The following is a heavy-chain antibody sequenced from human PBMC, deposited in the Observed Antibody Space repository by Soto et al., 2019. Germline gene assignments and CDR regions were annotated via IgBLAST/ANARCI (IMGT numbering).Heavy chain of an antibody. CDR2: IYHSETT. D-gene: IGHD2-21*01. V-gene: IGHV4-39*01. CDR1: GYSVGRSRYH. Sequence: QLQLQESGPGLVKPSETLSLTCTVSGYSVGRSRYHWGWIRQPPGKGLEWIGNIYHSETTSYNPSIKSRVTISVDTSKNQFSLEVFSGTAADTAIHYCARHVVRPTSWTGDFFDYWGKGTLVTVSS. CDR3: ARHVVRPTSWTGDFFDY. J-gene: IGHJ4*02.